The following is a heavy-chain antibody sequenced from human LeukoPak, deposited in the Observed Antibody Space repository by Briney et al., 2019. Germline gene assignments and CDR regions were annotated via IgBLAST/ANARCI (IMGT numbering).Heavy chain of an antibody. CDR1: GYTFTGYY. Sequence: ASVKVSCKASGYTFTGYYMHWVRQAPGQGLEWMGWINPNSGGTNCAQKFQGRVTMTRDTSISTAYMELSRLRSDDTAVYYCARSYYYGSGSYDYWGQGTPVTVSS. D-gene: IGHD3-10*01. V-gene: IGHV1-2*02. CDR3: ARSYYYGSGSYDY. CDR2: INPNSGGT. J-gene: IGHJ4*02.